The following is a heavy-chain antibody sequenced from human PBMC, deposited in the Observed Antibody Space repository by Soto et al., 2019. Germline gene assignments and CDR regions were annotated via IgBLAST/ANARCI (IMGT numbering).Heavy chain of an antibody. Sequence: SETLSLTCTVSGGSITNTDNYWGWIRQPPGMGLEWIGSIYHSGSTYYNPSLKSRVTISVDTSNNQLSLKLSTVTAADTAVFYCARQPYLRTTRSWYFDYWGQGTLVTVSS. D-gene: IGHD1-7*01. CDR2: IYHSGST. CDR1: GGSITNTDNY. J-gene: IGHJ4*02. CDR3: ARQPYLRTTRSWYFDY. V-gene: IGHV4-39*01.